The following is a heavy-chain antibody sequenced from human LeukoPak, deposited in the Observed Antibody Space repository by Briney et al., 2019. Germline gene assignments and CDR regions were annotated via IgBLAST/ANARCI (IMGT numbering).Heavy chain of an antibody. J-gene: IGHJ4*02. CDR1: GYTFTSYY. V-gene: IGHV1-46*01. D-gene: IGHD3-3*01. CDR3: GRSWSHFDY. Sequence: GASVKVSCKASGYTFTSYYMHWVRQAPGQGLEWMGIINPSGGSASYAQKFQGRVTMTRDTSTSTVYMELSSLRSEDTAMYYCGRSWSHFDYWGQGTLVTVSS. CDR2: INPSGGSA.